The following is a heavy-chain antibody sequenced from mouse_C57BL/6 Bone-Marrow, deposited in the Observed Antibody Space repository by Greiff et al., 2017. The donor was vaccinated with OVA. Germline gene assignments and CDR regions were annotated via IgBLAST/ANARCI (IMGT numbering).Heavy chain of an antibody. V-gene: IGHV1-76*01. CDR2: IYPGSGNT. Sequence: VQLQQSGAELVRPGASVKLSCKASGYTFTDYYINWVKQRPGQGLEWIARIYPGSGNTYYNEKFKGKATLTAEKSSSTAYMQLSSLTSEDSAVYFCARADDYGSSYDAMDYGGQGTSVTVSS. CDR1: GYTFTDYY. D-gene: IGHD1-1*01. J-gene: IGHJ4*01. CDR3: ARADDYGSSYDAMDY.